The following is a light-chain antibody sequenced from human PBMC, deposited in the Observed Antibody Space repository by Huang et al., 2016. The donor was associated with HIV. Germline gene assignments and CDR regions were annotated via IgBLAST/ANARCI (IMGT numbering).Light chain of an antibody. J-gene: IGKJ2*01. CDR3: QQYGTLPYT. CDR2: GAS. V-gene: IGKV3-20*01. CDR1: QGVHNSY. Sequence: EIVLTQYPVTLSLSPGEGASLSCRASQGVHNSYLAWYQQKPGQAPRLLIFGASNRATGVPHRFRGSESGTDFTLTISGLDPEDFAVYYCQQYGTLPYTFGQGTKLEI.